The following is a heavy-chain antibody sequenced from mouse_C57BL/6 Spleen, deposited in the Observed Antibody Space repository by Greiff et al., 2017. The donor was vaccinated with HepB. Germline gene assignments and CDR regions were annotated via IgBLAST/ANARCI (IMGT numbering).Heavy chain of an antibody. CDR2: ISSGSSTI. V-gene: IGHV5-17*01. CDR1: GFTFSDYG. CDR3: ARKSNLGPFAY. J-gene: IGHJ3*01. Sequence: EVKLQESGGGLVKPGGSLKLSCAASGFTFSDYGMHWVRQAPEKGLEWVAYISSGSSTIYYADTVKGRFTISRDNAKNTLFLQMTSLRSEDTAMYYCARKSNLGPFAYWGQGTLVTVSA. D-gene: IGHD2-5*01.